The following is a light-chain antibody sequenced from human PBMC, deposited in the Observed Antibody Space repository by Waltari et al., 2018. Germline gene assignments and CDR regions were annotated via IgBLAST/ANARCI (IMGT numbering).Light chain of an antibody. CDR3: QSYDTSLSVV. CDR2: GTS. CDR1: RSNLGAGYD. V-gene: IGLV1-40*01. J-gene: IGLJ2*01. Sequence: QSVLTQPPSVSGASGQRVSISCTGRRSNLGAGYDVHWYQQHPGKAPKLLIYGTSTRPPGVPDRFFGSQSGTSASLAITALQAEDEAEYYCQSYDTSLSVVFGGGTKLTVL.